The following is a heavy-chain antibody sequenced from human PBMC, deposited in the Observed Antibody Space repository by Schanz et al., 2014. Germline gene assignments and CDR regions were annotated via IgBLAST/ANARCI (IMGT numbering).Heavy chain of an antibody. V-gene: IGHV1-69*02. D-gene: IGHD6-19*01. CDR2: IIPILGIA. J-gene: IGHJ6*03. CDR3: ARLGTGMAVAGSVIDSYYYYMDV. Sequence: QVQLVQSGAEVKKPGASVKVSCKASGGTFSTYTISWVRQAPGQGLEWMGRIIPILGIANYAQKFQGRVTITADRSTSTAYMELSSLRSEDTAVYYCARLGTGMAVAGSVIDSYYYYMDVWGQGTTVIVSS. CDR1: GGTFSTYT.